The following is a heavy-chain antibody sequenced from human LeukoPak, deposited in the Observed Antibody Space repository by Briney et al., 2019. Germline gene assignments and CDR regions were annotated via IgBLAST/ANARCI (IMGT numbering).Heavy chain of an antibody. Sequence: GGSLRLSCAASGFTFSDYSMNWVRQAPGKGLEWISYAGISSGNTKYADSVKGRFTISGDSAKNSVFLQMISLRVEDTAVYFCAKRGVVIRVILVGFHKEAYYFDSWGQGALVTVSS. CDR2: AGISSGNT. CDR3: AKRGVVIRVILVGFHKEAYYFDS. J-gene: IGHJ4*02. CDR1: GFTFSDYS. V-gene: IGHV3-48*04. D-gene: IGHD3-22*01.